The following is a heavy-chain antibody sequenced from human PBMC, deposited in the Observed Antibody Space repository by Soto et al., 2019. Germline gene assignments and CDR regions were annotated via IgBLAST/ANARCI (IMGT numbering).Heavy chain of an antibody. D-gene: IGHD2-15*01. CDR2: IWYDGGNK. Sequence: PGRPLRLSCAASGFTFSSYGMHWVSQTPGKGLEWVAVIWYDGGNKYYADSVKGRFTISRDNSKNTLYLQMNSLRAEDTAVYYCARDVEGMPEAKYYFDYWGQGTLVTVSS. CDR3: ARDVEGMPEAKYYFDY. J-gene: IGHJ4*02. V-gene: IGHV3-33*01. CDR1: GFTFSSYG.